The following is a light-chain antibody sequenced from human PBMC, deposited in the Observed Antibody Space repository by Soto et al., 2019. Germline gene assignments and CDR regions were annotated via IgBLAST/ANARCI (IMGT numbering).Light chain of an antibody. J-gene: IGKJ5*01. CDR2: AAS. V-gene: IGKV1-39*01. CDR1: QSISSW. Sequence: AGASDTITGRASQSISSWLAWYQQKPGKAPKLLIYAASNLQSGVPSRFSGSGSGTDFTLTINSLQPEDFATYYCQQSSSTPITFGQGTRLEIK. CDR3: QQSSSTPIT.